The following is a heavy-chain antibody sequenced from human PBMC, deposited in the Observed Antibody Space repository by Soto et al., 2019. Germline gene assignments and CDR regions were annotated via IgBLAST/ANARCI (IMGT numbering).Heavy chain of an antibody. V-gene: IGHV4-39*01. J-gene: IGHJ4*02. CDR2: IFYSGST. CDR3: ARRGGATIMDY. D-gene: IGHD5-12*01. Sequence: QLQLQESGPGLVKPSETLSLTCTVSGGSIRSSSYYWDWIRQPPGKGLEWIGSIFYSGSTYYNPSLKSRVTISVDTSKNQLSLKLSSVTAAYTAVYDCARRGGATIMDYWGQGTLVTVSS. CDR1: GGSIRSSSYY.